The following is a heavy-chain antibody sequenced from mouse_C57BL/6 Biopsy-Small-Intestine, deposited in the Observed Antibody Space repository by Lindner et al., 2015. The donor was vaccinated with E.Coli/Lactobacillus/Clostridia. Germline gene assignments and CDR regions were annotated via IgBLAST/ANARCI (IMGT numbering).Heavy chain of an antibody. CDR2: FDPEDGER. J-gene: IGHJ2*01. CDR1: GYVFPAMV. D-gene: IGHD1-1*02. CDR3: ATVGVKYYYDTSGNYFDH. V-gene: IGHV1-87*01. Sequence: SVKVSCKVSGYVFPAMVSAGCDRLLEKGLSGWAAFDPEDGERVYGQTFQGRVTMTEDTSTDTAYMELSSLRSEDTAVYYCATVGVKYYYDTSGNYFDHWGQGTLVTVSS.